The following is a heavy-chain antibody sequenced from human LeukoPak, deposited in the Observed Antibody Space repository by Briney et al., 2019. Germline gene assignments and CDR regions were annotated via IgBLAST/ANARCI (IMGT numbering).Heavy chain of an antibody. CDR2: INPNSGGT. CDR3: ARDTYYDSSGYDY. V-gene: IGHV1-2*02. J-gene: IGHJ4*02. Sequence: ASVKFSCKASGYTFTGYYMHCVRQAPGQGLEWMGWINPNSGGTNYAQKFQGRVTMTRDTSISTAYMELSRLRSDDTAVYYCARDTYYDSSGYDYWGQGTLVTVSS. CDR1: GYTFTGYY. D-gene: IGHD3-22*01.